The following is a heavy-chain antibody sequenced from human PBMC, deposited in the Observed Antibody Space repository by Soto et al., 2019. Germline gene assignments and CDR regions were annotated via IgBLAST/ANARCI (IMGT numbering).Heavy chain of an antibody. D-gene: IGHD6-19*01. CDR3: ARPPLPGIVVPGGYNYHDGLDV. Sequence: PGESLKISGKGSGLSVTSDWIGWVRQMPGKGLEWMGIIYPGDSETKYSPSFEGQVTISADKSTNTAYLQWSSLKASDTAMYYCARPPLPGIVVPGGYNYHDGLDVWGQGTPVTVSS. J-gene: IGHJ6*02. CDR2: IYPGDSET. CDR1: GLSVTSDW. V-gene: IGHV5-51*01.